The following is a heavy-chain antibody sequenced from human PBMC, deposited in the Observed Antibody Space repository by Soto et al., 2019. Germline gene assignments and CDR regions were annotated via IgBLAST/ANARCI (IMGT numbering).Heavy chain of an antibody. CDR1: GFTFSSFW. Sequence: EVQLVESGGGLGQPGGSLRLSCAASGFTFSSFWMHWVRQAPGKGLVWVSRSNSDGSSTSYADSVKGRFTISRDNAKNTAYPQMGSPGAEGTAVYYCAGGAWERPRDCWGQGTLVTVSS. CDR2: SNSDGSST. V-gene: IGHV3-74*01. D-gene: IGHD1-26*01. CDR3: AGGAWERPRDC. J-gene: IGHJ4*02.